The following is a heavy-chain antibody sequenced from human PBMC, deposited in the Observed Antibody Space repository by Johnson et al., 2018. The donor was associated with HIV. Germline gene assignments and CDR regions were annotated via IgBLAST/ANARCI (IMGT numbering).Heavy chain of an antibody. CDR2: IKIEGGTT. J-gene: IGHJ3*02. CDR1: GFTFSHAW. V-gene: IGHV3-15*01. Sequence: VQLVESGGGLVKPGGSLRLSCVASGFTFSHAWMSWVRQAPGKGLEWVARIKIEGGTTDYAAPVKGRFTISRDDSKNTLYLQMKSLKTEDTAVYYCTTDHYFLDALDIWGQGTMVTVSS. CDR3: TTDHYFLDALDI. D-gene: IGHD2/OR15-2a*01.